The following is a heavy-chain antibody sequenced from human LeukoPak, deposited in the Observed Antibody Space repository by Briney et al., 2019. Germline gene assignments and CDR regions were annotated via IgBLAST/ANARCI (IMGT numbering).Heavy chain of an antibody. V-gene: IGHV3-7*03. CDR3: ARDLGYCTNGACHTRFDY. CDR2: IKEDGSER. Sequence: GGSLRLSCAASGFTFSSYGMHWVRQTPGKGLEWVASIKEDGSERQYVDSVKGRFSISRDNTKGSLFLQLNSLRAEDTAVYYCARDLGYCTNGACHTRFDYWGQGTLVTASS. D-gene: IGHD2-8*01. J-gene: IGHJ4*02. CDR1: GFTFSSYG.